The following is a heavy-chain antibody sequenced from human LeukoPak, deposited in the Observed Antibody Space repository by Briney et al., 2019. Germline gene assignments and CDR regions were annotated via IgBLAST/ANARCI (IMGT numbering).Heavy chain of an antibody. J-gene: IGHJ4*02. CDR1: GFTFSSYG. V-gene: IGHV3-30*18. D-gene: IGHD6-13*01. CDR3: AKLRAAGTIYFDY. CDR2: ISYDGSNK. Sequence: GGSLRRSCAASGFTFSSYGMHWVRQAPGKGLEWVAVISYDGSNKYYADSVKGRFTISRDNSKNTLYLQMNSLRAEDAAVYYCAKLRAAGTIYFDYWGQGTLVTVSS.